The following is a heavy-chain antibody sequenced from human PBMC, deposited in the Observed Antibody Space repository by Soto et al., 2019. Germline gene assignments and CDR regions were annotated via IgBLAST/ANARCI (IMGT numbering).Heavy chain of an antibody. CDR1: GFTFSSYA. V-gene: IGHV3-23*01. Sequence: PGGSLRLSCAASGFTFSSYAMSWVRQAPGKGLGWVSAISGSGGSTYYADSVKGRFTISRDNSKNTLYLQMNSLRAEDTAVYYCAKDLGRDRIAAAGTDFFLYWGQGTLVTVSS. CDR3: AKDLGRDRIAAAGTDFFLY. CDR2: ISGSGGST. D-gene: IGHD6-13*01. J-gene: IGHJ4*02.